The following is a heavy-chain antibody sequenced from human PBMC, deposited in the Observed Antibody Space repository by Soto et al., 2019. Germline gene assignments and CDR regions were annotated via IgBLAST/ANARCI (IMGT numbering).Heavy chain of an antibody. CDR1: GDSVSGNSAA. CDR3: ARELPYYVSSDSYLDY. D-gene: IGHD3-16*01. Sequence: SQTLSLTCAISGDSVSGNSAAWNWIRQSPSRGLEWLGRTYYRSRWYNDYAVSVKSRITVTPDTSKNQFSLHLNSVTPEDTAVYYCARELPYYVSSDSYLDYRCEGALVTVSS. J-gene: IGHJ4*02. V-gene: IGHV6-1*01. CDR2: TYYRSRWYN.